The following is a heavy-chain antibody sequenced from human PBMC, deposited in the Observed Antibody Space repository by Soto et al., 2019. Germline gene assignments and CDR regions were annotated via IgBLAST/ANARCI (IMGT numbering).Heavy chain of an antibody. Sequence: VQLQESGPGLVKPSQTLSLTCTFSGGSISSGGYFWNWIRQHPGKGLEWIGYIYYGGGTYYNPSLKSRVTISVDTSKNQFSLKLSSVTAADTAVYYCAREPSIWGQGTLVTVSS. J-gene: IGHJ4*02. CDR3: AREPSI. V-gene: IGHV4-31*03. CDR2: IYYGGGT. CDR1: GGSISSGGYF.